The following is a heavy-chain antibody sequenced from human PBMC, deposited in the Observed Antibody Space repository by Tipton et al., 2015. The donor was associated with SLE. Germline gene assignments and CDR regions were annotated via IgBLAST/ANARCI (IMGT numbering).Heavy chain of an antibody. J-gene: IGHJ3*02. CDR3: ARHMGIWGFDAFDI. D-gene: IGHD3-16*01. Sequence: TLSLTCAVSGYSISSGYYWGWIRQPPGKGLEWIGRISYSGSTYYNPSLKSRVTISADTSNKQFSLKLSSVTAADTAVYYCARHMGIWGFDAFDIWGQGTMVTVSS. CDR2: ISYSGST. CDR1: GYSISSGYY. V-gene: IGHV4-38-2*01.